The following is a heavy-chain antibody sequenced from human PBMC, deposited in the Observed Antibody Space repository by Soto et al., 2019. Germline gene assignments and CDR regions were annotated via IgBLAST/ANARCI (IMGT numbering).Heavy chain of an antibody. CDR3: ARSDDYGANSLDY. D-gene: IGHD4-17*01. V-gene: IGHV1-46*03. CDR1: GYTFINNY. J-gene: IGHJ4*02. CDR2: INPSGGST. Sequence: GASVKVSCKASGYTFINNYMHWVRQAPGQGLEWMGVINPSGGSTTYAQKFQGRVTMTRDTSTSTVYMELSSLRFEDTAVYYCARSDDYGANSLDYWGQGTLVTVSS.